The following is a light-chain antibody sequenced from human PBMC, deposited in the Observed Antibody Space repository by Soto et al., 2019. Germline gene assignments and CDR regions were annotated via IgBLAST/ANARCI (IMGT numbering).Light chain of an antibody. CDR2: GAS. CDR1: QSVTNNF. CDR3: QQYDTPLLT. Sequence: IVLTQSPGTLSLSPGERATLSCGASQSVTNNFLAWYQQKPGQAPRLLIYGASSRATGVPDRFSGSGSGTIFTLTISRLEPGDFAVYYCQQYDTPLLTFGPGTKVDIK. V-gene: IGKV3-20*01. J-gene: IGKJ3*01.